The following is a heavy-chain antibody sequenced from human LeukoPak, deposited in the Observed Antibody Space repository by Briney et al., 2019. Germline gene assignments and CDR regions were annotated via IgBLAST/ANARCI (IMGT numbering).Heavy chain of an antibody. CDR1: GFSFSSYA. CDR3: AKAPPSSYYYYYGMDV. D-gene: IGHD6-13*01. J-gene: IGHJ6*02. Sequence: PGGSLRLSCAASGFSFSSYAMSWVRQAPGKRLEWVSAISGSGGSTYYAASVKGRFTISRGISKNTLYLQMNSLRAEDTAVYYCAKAPPSSYYYYYGMDVWGQGTTVTVSS. V-gene: IGHV3-23*01. CDR2: ISGSGGST.